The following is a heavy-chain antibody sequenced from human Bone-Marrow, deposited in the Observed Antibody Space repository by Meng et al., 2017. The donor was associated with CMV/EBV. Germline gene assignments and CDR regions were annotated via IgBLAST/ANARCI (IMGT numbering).Heavy chain of an antibody. V-gene: IGHV3-11*04. Sequence: GESLKISCAASGFTFSDYYMSWIRQAPGKGLEWVSYISSSGSTIYYADSVQGRFTISRDNAKNSLYLQMNSLRAEDTAVYSCARDSGYCSSTSCYSYYYYGMDVWGQGTTVTVSS. CDR2: ISSSGSTI. D-gene: IGHD2-2*02. CDR3: ARDSGYCSSTSCYSYYYYGMDV. CDR1: GFTFSDYY. J-gene: IGHJ6*02.